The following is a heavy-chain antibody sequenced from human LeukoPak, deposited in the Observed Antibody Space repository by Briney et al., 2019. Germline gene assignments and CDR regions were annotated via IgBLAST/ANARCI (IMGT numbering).Heavy chain of an antibody. J-gene: IGHJ5*02. V-gene: IGHV5-51*01. Sequence: GESLKISCKGSGYIFTSYWIGWVRQMPGKGLEWMGIIYPGDSDTRYSPSFQGQVTTSADKSISTAYLQWSSLKASDTAMYYCARVVVTAKINWFDPWGQGTLVTVSS. CDR2: IYPGDSDT. D-gene: IGHD2-21*02. CDR3: ARVVVTAKINWFDP. CDR1: GYIFTSYW.